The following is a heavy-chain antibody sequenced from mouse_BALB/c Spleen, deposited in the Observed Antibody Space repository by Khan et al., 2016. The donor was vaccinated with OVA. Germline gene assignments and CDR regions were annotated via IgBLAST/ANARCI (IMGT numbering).Heavy chain of an antibody. CDR3: ARRNYFGYTFAY. CDR1: GYTFTEYY. V-gene: IGHV1-77*01. Sequence: QVQLQQPGAELARPGASVKLSCKASGYTFTEYYINWVKQRTGQGLEWIGEISPGSGDTYYNEKFKGKATLTADKSSSTAYMQLSSLTSEASAVYFCARRNYFGYTFAYWGQGTLVTVSA. J-gene: IGHJ3*01. CDR2: ISPGSGDT. D-gene: IGHD1-2*01.